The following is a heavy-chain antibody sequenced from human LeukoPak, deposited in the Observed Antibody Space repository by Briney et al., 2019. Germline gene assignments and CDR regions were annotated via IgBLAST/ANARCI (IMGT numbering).Heavy chain of an antibody. Sequence: GGSLRLSCAVSGVTVSSHQMSWVRQAPGKGLEWVSIIYSSGSTYYADSVKGRFTISRDNSKNTLYLQMNSLRAEDTAVYYCAKGKQQLDYYYYGMDVWGQGTTVTVSS. CDR2: IYSSGST. V-gene: IGHV3-53*01. D-gene: IGHD6-13*01. CDR3: AKGKQQLDYYYYGMDV. CDR1: GVTVSSHQ. J-gene: IGHJ6*02.